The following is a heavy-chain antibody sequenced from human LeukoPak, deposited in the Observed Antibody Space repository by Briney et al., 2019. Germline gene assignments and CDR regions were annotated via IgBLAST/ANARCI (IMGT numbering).Heavy chain of an antibody. Sequence: GRSLRLSCAASGFTFSSYGMHWVRQAPGKGLEWVAVISYDGSNKYYADSVKGRFTISRDNSKNTLYLQMNSLRAEDTAVYYCAREDSGWYQDAFDIWGQGTMVTVSS. J-gene: IGHJ3*02. CDR1: GFTFSSYG. CDR3: AREDSGWYQDAFDI. D-gene: IGHD6-19*01. CDR2: ISYDGSNK. V-gene: IGHV3-30*03.